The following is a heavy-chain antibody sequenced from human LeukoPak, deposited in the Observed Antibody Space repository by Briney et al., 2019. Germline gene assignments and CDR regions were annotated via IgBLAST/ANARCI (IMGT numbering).Heavy chain of an antibody. CDR3: ASHLIWGSSWYFDL. Sequence: SETLSLTFTVSGDSISSNTYFWGWIRQPPGKGLEWIGSMYYSGTTYYKTSLKSRVTISVDTSKNQFSLKLNSVTAADTAVYYCASHLIWGSSWYFDLWGRGTLVAVSS. D-gene: IGHD3-16*01. J-gene: IGHJ2*01. V-gene: IGHV4-39*01. CDR1: GDSISSNTYF. CDR2: MYYSGTT.